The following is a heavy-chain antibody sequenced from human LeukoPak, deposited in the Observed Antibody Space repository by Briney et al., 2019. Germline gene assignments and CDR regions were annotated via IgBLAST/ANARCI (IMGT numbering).Heavy chain of an antibody. CDR3: ASPQMATGDY. CDR1: GGSISSSSYY. J-gene: IGHJ4*02. Sequence: SETLSLTCTVSGGSISSSSYYWGWIRQPPGKGLEWIGSIYYSGSTYYNPSLKSRVTISVDTSQNQFSLKLSSVTAADTAVYYCASPQMATGDYWGQGTLVTVSS. CDR2: IYYSGST. D-gene: IGHD5-12*01. V-gene: IGHV4-39*01.